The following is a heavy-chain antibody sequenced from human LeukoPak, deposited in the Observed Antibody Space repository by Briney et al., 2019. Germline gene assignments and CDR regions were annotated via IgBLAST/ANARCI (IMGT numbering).Heavy chain of an antibody. CDR1: GFAVSSNY. V-gene: IGHV3-66*01. D-gene: IGHD2/OR15-2a*01. CDR2: IYSGGST. Sequence: GGSLRLSCAASGFAVSSNYMSWVRQAPGKGLEWVSVIYSGGSTYYADSVKGRFTISRDNSKNTLYLQMNSLRADDTAVYYCARGAGSQYHYYYYGMDVWGQGTTVTVSS. J-gene: IGHJ6*02. CDR3: ARGAGSQYHYYYYGMDV.